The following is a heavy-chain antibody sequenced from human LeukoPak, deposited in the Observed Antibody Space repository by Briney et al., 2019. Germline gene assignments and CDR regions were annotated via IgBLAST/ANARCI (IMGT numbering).Heavy chain of an antibody. Sequence: PGGSLRLSCAASGFTFSSYWMHWFRQAPGKGLVWVSRINSDGSSTSYADSVKGRFTISRDNAKNTLYLQMNSLRAEDTAVYYCARTGGSSLFDYWGQGTLVTVSS. V-gene: IGHV3-74*01. J-gene: IGHJ4*02. CDR2: INSDGSST. D-gene: IGHD6-6*01. CDR3: ARTGGSSLFDY. CDR1: GFTFSSYW.